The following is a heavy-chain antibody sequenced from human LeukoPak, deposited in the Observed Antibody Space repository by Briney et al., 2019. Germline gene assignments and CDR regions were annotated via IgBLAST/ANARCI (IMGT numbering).Heavy chain of an antibody. D-gene: IGHD3-10*01. CDR1: GGSISSYY. CDR2: IYYSGST. J-gene: IGHJ5*02. CDR3: ARIYYGSGSYLPDNWFDP. Sequence: SETLSLTCTVSGGSISSYYWSWIRQPPGKGLEWIEYIYYSGSTNYNPSLKSRVTISVDTSKNQFSLKLSSVTAADTAVYYCARIYYGSGSYLPDNWFDPWGQGTLVTVSS. V-gene: IGHV4-59*01.